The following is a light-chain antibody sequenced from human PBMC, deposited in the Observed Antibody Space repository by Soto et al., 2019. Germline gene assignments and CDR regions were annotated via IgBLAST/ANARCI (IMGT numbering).Light chain of an antibody. J-gene: IGKJ1*01. V-gene: IGKV1-5*01. CDR2: TAS. CDR3: QEYNNYWT. CDR1: QTISRW. Sequence: DIQMTHSPSTLSASVVDTVTITFRASQTISRWLAWYQQKPGKAPRLLIYTASTLESGVPSRFSASGSGTEFTLTISSLHPDDFATYYCQEYNNYWTFGQGTKVDIK.